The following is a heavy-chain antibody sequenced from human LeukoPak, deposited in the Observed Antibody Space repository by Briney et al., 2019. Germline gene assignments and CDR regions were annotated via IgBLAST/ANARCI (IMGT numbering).Heavy chain of an antibody. J-gene: IGHJ3*02. Sequence: GGSLRLSCAASGFTFSSYEMNWVRQAPGKGLEWVSYISSSGSTIYYADSVKGRFTISRDNAKNSLYLQMNSLRAEDTAVCYCARTDYGSLRGAFLIWGQGTMVTVSS. CDR2: ISSSGSTI. CDR3: ARTDYGSLRGAFLI. V-gene: IGHV3-48*03. D-gene: IGHD4/OR15-4a*01. CDR1: GFTFSSYE.